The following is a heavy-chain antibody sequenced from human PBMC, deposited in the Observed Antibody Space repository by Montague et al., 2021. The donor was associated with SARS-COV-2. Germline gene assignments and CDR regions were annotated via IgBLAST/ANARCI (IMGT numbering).Heavy chain of an antibody. CDR1: GGSISGYY. J-gene: IGHJ3*02. CDR2: IYYSGST. D-gene: IGHD5-24*01. CDR3: ARGSDGPDAFDI. Sequence: SETLSLTCSITGGSISGYYWSWIRQPPGKGLEWIGYIYYSGSTTYNPSLKSRVTISLDTSKNQFSLRLNSVTAADTALYYCARGSDGPDAFDIWGQGTMVTVSS. V-gene: IGHV4-59*12.